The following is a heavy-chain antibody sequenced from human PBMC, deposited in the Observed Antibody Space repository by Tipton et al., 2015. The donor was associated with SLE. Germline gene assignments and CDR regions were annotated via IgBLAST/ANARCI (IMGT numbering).Heavy chain of an antibody. CDR3: ARPMAAGLFYFDY. CDR2: ISGSGGST. D-gene: IGHD6-13*01. V-gene: IGHV3-23*01. J-gene: IGHJ4*02. Sequence: SLRLSCAASGFTFSSYAMSWVRQAPGKGLEWVSAISGSGGSTYYADSVKGRFTISRDNSKNTLYLQMNSLRAEDTAVYYCARPMAAGLFYFDYWGQGTLVTVSS. CDR1: GFTFSSYA.